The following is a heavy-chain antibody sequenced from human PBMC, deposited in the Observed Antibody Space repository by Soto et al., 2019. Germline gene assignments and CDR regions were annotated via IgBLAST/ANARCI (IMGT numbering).Heavy chain of an antibody. Sequence: SQTLSLTCAISGDNVSSNTNAWTWIRQSPSRGLEWLGRTYYRSKWFNDYAVSVKGRITINTDTSKNQFSLQLISVTPEDTAVYYCTRDRARFAMDVWGQGTTVTVSS. CDR1: GDNVSSNTNA. V-gene: IGHV6-1*01. J-gene: IGHJ6*02. D-gene: IGHD3-10*01. CDR3: TRDRARFAMDV. CDR2: TYYRSKWFN.